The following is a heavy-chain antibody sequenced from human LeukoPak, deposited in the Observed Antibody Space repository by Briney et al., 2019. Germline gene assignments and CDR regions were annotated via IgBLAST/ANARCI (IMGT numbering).Heavy chain of an antibody. Sequence: GASVKVSCKASGYTFTSYYMYWVRQAPGQGLEWMGIINPSGGSTSYAQKFQGRVTMTRDTSTSTVYMELSSLRSEDTAVYYCAVPNFDWLLKGPLVYWGQGTLVTVSS. D-gene: IGHD3-9*01. V-gene: IGHV1-46*03. CDR2: INPSGGST. CDR1: GYTFTSYY. J-gene: IGHJ4*02. CDR3: AVPNFDWLLKGPLVY.